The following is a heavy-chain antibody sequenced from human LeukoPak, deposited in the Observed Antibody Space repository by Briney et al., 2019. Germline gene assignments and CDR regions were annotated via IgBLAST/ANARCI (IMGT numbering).Heavy chain of an antibody. CDR3: ARGGYYGPGNDFRFDP. CDR2: IYYSGST. CDR1: GGSFSGYY. Sequence: DPSETLSLTCAVYGGSFSGYYWSWIRQPPGKVLEWIGYIYYSGSTNYKPSLKSRVTISVDTSKNQFSLKLSSVTAADTAVYYCARGGYYGPGNDFRFDPWGQGTLVTVSS. D-gene: IGHD3-10*01. J-gene: IGHJ5*02. V-gene: IGHV4-59*01.